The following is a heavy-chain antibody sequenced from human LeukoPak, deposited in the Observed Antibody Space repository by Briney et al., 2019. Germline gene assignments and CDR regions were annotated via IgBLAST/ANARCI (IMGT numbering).Heavy chain of an antibody. J-gene: IGHJ3*02. CDR2: INHSGST. CDR1: GGSFSGYY. Sequence: SETLSLTCAVYGGSFSGYYWSWIRQPPGKGLEWIGEINHSGSTNYNPSLKSRVTMSVDTSKNQFSLKLSSVTAADTAVYYCAREPLYASRAFDIWGQGTMVTVSS. D-gene: IGHD2/OR15-2a*01. CDR3: AREPLYASRAFDI. V-gene: IGHV4-34*01.